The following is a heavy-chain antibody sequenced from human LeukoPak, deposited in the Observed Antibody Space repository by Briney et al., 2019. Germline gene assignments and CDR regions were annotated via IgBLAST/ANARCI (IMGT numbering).Heavy chain of an antibody. D-gene: IGHD1-26*01. Sequence: ASVKVSCKASGYTFTSYGISWVRQAPGQGPEWMGWISAYNGNTNYAQKLQGRVTMTTDTSTSTAYMELRSLRSDDTAVYYCARALELRYYYYYGMDVWGQGTTVTVSS. CDR1: GYTFTSYG. V-gene: IGHV1-18*01. CDR2: ISAYNGNT. J-gene: IGHJ6*02. CDR3: ARALELRYYYYYGMDV.